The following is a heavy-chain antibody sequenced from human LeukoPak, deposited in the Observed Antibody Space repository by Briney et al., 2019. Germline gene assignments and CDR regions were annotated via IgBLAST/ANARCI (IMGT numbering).Heavy chain of an antibody. CDR1: GGSISSSSYY. J-gene: IGHJ4*02. CDR2: IYYSGST. V-gene: IGHV4-39*07. CDR3: ARDRKVGGADY. Sequence: SETLSLTCTVSGGSISSSSYYWGWIRQPPGKGLEWIGSIYYSGSTYYSPSLKSRVTISVDTSKNQFSLKLSSVAAADTAVYYCARDRKVGGADYWGQGTLVTVSS. D-gene: IGHD1-14*01.